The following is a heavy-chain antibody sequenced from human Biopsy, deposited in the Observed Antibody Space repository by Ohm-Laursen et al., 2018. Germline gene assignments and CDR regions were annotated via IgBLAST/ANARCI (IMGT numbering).Heavy chain of an antibody. D-gene: IGHD3-10*01. CDR3: ARDRHHAAGSYAGMDV. CDR2: ISGYNGNT. Sequence: SVKVSCKASGYMFYSYGVSWVRLAPGQGPEWMGWISGYNGNTNYPQSLQGRVTLTTDASSSTAYMELRGLRSDDTAVYYCARDRHHAAGSYAGMDVWGQGTTVAVSS. J-gene: IGHJ6*02. V-gene: IGHV1-18*01. CDR1: GYMFYSYG.